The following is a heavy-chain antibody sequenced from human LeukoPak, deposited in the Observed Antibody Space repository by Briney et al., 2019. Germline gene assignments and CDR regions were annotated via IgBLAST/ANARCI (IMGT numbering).Heavy chain of an antibody. CDR3: ARPDHSSSSAGGSEAFDI. J-gene: IGHJ3*02. CDR2: IIPIFGTA. Sequence: SVKVSCKASGGTFSSYAISWMRQAPGQGLEWMGGIIPIFGTANYAQKFQGRVTITTDESTSTAYMELSSLRSEDTAVYYCARPDHSSSSAGGSEAFDIWGQGTMVTVSS. CDR1: GGTFSSYA. D-gene: IGHD6-6*01. V-gene: IGHV1-69*05.